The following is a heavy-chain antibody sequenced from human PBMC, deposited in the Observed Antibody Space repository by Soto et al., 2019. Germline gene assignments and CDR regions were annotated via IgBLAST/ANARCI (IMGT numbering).Heavy chain of an antibody. Sequence: SLRLSCAASGFTFSSYGMHWVRQAPGKGLEWVAVIWYDGSNKYYADSVKGRFTISRDNSKNTLYLQMNILRAEDTAVYYCARVRYYYDSSSDASDIWGQGTMVTVSS. CDR3: ARVRYYYDSSSDASDI. D-gene: IGHD3-22*01. V-gene: IGHV3-33*01. CDR1: GFTFSSYG. J-gene: IGHJ3*02. CDR2: IWYDGSNK.